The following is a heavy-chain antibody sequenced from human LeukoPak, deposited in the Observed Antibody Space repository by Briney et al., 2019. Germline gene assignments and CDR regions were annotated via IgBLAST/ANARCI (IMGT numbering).Heavy chain of an antibody. J-gene: IGHJ3*02. D-gene: IGHD3-16*01. CDR3: ARGALGAAFDI. V-gene: IGHV3-21*06. Sequence: GGSLRLSCAASGFTFSSYWMHWVRQAPGKGLEWVSSISSTSSYIYYADSMKGRFTISRDNAKNSLYLQMNSLRAEDTALYYCARGALGAAFDIWGRGTMVTVSS. CDR2: ISSTSSYI. CDR1: GFTFSSYW.